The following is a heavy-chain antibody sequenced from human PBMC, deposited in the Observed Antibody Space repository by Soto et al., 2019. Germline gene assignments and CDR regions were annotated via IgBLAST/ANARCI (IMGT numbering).Heavy chain of an antibody. CDR3: ARESCSSTSCYPMDV. CDR1: GGTFSSYT. Sequence: SVKVSCKASGGTFSSYTISWVRQAPGQGLEWMGRIIPILGIANYAQKFQGRVTITADKSTSTAYMELSSLRSEDTAVYYCARESCSSTSCYPMDVWGKGTTVTVSS. J-gene: IGHJ6*04. CDR2: IIPILGIA. D-gene: IGHD2-2*01. V-gene: IGHV1-69*04.